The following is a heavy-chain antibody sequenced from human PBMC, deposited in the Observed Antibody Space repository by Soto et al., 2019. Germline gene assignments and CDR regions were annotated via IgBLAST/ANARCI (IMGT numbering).Heavy chain of an antibody. CDR1: GFTFSSYA. J-gene: IGHJ4*02. CDR3: AKTAPMIIRDGFDH. V-gene: IGHV3-23*01. D-gene: IGHD3-16*01. Sequence: EVQVLESGGGLVQPGGSLRLSCAASGFTFSSYAMSWVRQAPGQGLEWVSAISGSGSNPYYADSVKGRFTISRDNSKNTLYMQMTSLRAEDTALFYCAKTAPMIIRDGFDHWGQGTLVTVPS. CDR2: ISGSGSNP.